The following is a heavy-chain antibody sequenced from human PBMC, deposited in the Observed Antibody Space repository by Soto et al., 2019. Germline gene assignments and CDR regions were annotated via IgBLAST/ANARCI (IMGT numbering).Heavy chain of an antibody. CDR3: ARDLWGYCGADCYPLDV. CDR2: MYNTGST. J-gene: IGHJ6*02. Sequence: QVRLQESGPGLVKPSETLSLTCTVSGGSISSYYWSWIRQPPGKGLEWIGYMYNTGSTIYNPSLKNRVTISVDPSKNQFSLKLNSVTAADTAVYYCARDLWGYCGADCYPLDVWGQGTTVTVSS. V-gene: IGHV4-59*01. D-gene: IGHD2-21*02. CDR1: GGSISSYY.